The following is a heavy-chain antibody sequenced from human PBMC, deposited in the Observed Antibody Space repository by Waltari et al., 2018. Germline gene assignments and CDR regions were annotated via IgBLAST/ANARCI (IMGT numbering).Heavy chain of an antibody. D-gene: IGHD3-10*01. CDR1: GGTFSSYA. CDR2: IIPIFGTA. V-gene: IGHV1-69*01. CDR3: ASNYGSGSYYNNWFDP. J-gene: IGHJ5*02. Sequence: KKPGSSVKVSCKASGGTFSSYAISWVRQAPGQGLEWMGGIIPIFGTANYEQKFQGRVTITADESTSTAYMELSSLRSEDTAVYYCASNYGSGSYYNNWFDPWGQGTLVTVSS.